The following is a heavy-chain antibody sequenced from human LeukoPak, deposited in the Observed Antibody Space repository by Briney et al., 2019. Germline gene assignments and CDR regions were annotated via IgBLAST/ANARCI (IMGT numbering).Heavy chain of an antibody. CDR2: IYYSGST. Sequence: SETLSLTCTVSSGSISGYYWSWIRQPPGKGLDWIGTIYYSGSTSYNPSLKSRVTISVDTSKKQFSLKVTSVTAADTDVYYCARGSNPFDYWGQGTLVTVSS. J-gene: IGHJ4*02. CDR3: ARGSNPFDY. V-gene: IGHV4-59*08. CDR1: SGSISGYY.